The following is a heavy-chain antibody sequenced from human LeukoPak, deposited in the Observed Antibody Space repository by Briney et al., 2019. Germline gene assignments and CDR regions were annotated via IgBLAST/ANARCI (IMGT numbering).Heavy chain of an antibody. V-gene: IGHV3-11*05. CDR1: GFTFSDYY. D-gene: IGHD3-9*01. CDR2: ISSSSSYT. Sequence: GGSLRLSCAASGFTFSDYYMSWIRQAPGKGLEWVSYISSSSSYTNYADSVKGRFTISRDNAKNSLYLQMNSLRAEDTAVYYCARALDPTYYDILTGYYMSTPNWFDPWGQGTLVTVSS. J-gene: IGHJ5*02. CDR3: ARALDPTYYDILTGYYMSTPNWFDP.